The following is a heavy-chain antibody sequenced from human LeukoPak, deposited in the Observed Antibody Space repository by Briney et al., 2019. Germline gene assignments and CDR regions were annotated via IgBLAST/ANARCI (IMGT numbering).Heavy chain of an antibody. CDR2: MNPNSGNT. CDR3: AREGYSGCGEDY. Sequence: ASVKVSCKASGYTFTSYDINWVRQATGQGLEWMGWMNPNSGNTGYAQKFQGRVTMTRNTSISTAYMELSSLRSEDTAVYYCAREGYSGCGEDYWGQGTLVTVSS. V-gene: IGHV1-8*01. CDR1: GYTFTSYD. J-gene: IGHJ4*02. D-gene: IGHD5-12*01.